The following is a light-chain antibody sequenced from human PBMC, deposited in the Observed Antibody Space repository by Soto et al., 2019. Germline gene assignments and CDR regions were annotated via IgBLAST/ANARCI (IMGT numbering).Light chain of an antibody. CDR2: GAS. J-gene: IGKJ1*01. Sequence: EIVMTQSPVILSVSPGERATLSCRASQSVSRNLAWYQQKPGQAPRLLIHGASTRAATIPARFSCSGSGTEFTLTISSLQSEDFAVYYCQQYNNWPRTFGQGTKVEI. CDR1: QSVSRN. V-gene: IGKV3-15*01. CDR3: QQYNNWPRT.